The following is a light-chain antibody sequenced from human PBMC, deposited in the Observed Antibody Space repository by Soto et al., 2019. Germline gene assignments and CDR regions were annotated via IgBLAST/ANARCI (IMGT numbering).Light chain of an antibody. Sequence: QSVLTQPSSVSGSPGQSITISCTGTSSDVGAYNYVSWYQHHPGKAPKLMIYEVTNRPSGVSNRFSGSKSGNTASLNISGLQAEDEADYYCNSYTTNSNRVFGTGTKVTVL. CDR1: SSDVGAYNY. CDR3: NSYTTNSNRV. V-gene: IGLV2-14*01. CDR2: EVT. J-gene: IGLJ1*01.